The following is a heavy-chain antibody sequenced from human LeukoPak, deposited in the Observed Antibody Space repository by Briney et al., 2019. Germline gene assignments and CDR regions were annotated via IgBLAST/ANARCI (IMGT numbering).Heavy chain of an antibody. CDR2: ISCNGGST. D-gene: IGHD4-17*01. J-gene: IGHJ5*02. V-gene: IGHV3-64D*06. CDR3: VKGGDYGDPFDP. Sequence: GGSLRLSCSSSGFIFSSYAMHWVRQAPGKGLEYVSVISCNGGSTYYADSVKGRFTISRDNSKNTLYLQMSSLRAEDTAVYYCVKGGDYGDPFDPWGQGTLVTVSS. CDR1: GFIFSSYA.